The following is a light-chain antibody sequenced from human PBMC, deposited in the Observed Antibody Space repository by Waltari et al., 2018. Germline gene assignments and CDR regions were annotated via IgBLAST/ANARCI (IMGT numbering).Light chain of an antibody. V-gene: IGLV3-21*03. CDR1: HIRTYI. CDR2: NDR. Sequence: SYVVTQSPSVSVAPGMTAKISFGGDHIRTYIVHWYQQKAGQAPVLVVYNDRDRPSGVHERFSGSTSGNTATLTVSRGEAGDEADYYCQVWSGGNDHDYVFGSGT. CDR3: QVWSGGNDHDYV. J-gene: IGLJ6*01.